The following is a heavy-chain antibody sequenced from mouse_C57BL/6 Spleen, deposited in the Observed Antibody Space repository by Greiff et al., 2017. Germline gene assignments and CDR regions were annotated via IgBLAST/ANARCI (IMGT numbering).Heavy chain of an antibody. D-gene: IGHD1-1*01. J-gene: IGHJ2*01. Sequence: EVQLQQSGAELVRPGASVKLSCTASGFNIKDDYMPWVKQRPDPGLEWIGWIDPENGDTEYASKFKGKGTITADTSSNTAYLQLSSLTSEDSSVYYCARHNYYGSPYFDYGGQGTTLTVSS. V-gene: IGHV14-4*01. CDR1: GFNIKDDY. CDR2: IDPENGDT. CDR3: ARHNYYGSPYFDY.